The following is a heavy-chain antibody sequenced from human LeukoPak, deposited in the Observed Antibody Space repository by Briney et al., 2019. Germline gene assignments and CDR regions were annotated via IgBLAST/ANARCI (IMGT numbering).Heavy chain of an antibody. Sequence: PGGSLRLSCAASGFTFSSYAMHWVRQAPGKGLEWVAVISYDGSNKYYADSVKGRFTISRDNSKNTLYLQMNSLRAEDTAVYYCAVLWFGELRPLPFDYWGQGTLVTVSS. V-gene: IGHV3-30*01. J-gene: IGHJ4*02. CDR2: ISYDGSNK. CDR1: GFTFSSYA. D-gene: IGHD3-10*01. CDR3: AVLWFGELRPLPFDY.